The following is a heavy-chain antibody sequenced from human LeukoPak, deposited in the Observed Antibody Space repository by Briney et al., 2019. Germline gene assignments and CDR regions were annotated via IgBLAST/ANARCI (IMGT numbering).Heavy chain of an antibody. D-gene: IGHD4-11*01. V-gene: IGHV3-30-3*01. Sequence: GGSLRLSCAASGFTFSSYATHWVRQAPGKGLEWVALISYDGSNKYYADSVKGRFTISRDNSKNTLYLQMNSLRAEDTAVYYCAKDPDYISLDYWGQGTLVTVSS. CDR1: GFTFSSYA. CDR3: AKDPDYISLDY. J-gene: IGHJ4*02. CDR2: ISYDGSNK.